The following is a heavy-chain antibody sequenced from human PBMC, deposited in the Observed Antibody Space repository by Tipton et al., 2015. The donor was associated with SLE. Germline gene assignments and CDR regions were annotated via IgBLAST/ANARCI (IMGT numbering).Heavy chain of an antibody. CDR2: IYHTENT. Sequence: GSLRLSCVVSGGSISSNNWWTWVRQPPGKGLEWIGEIYHTENTNYNPSLKSRVSISVDKSKNQFSLKLNSVTAADTAVYFCTRRDTSKWRFDYWGQGTLVTVSS. D-gene: IGHD2-2*01. V-gene: IGHV4-4*01. CDR3: TRRDTSKWRFDY. CDR1: GGSISSNNW. J-gene: IGHJ4*02.